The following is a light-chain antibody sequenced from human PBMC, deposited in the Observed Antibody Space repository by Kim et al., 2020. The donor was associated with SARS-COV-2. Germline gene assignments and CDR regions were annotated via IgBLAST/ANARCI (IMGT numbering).Light chain of an antibody. V-gene: IGKV1-39*01. CDR1: KSISSF. CDR2: AAS. Sequence: SASVGDRVTITCRASKSISSFLDWYQQKPGRAPKRLIHAASNLQVWVSSRFSGSGSGTDFTLTISSLRREDFATFYCQQTYSTPYTFGQGTKLEI. CDR3: QQTYSTPYT. J-gene: IGKJ2*01.